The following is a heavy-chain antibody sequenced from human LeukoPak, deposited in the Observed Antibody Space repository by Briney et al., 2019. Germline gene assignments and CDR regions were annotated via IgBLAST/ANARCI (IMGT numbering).Heavy chain of an antibody. Sequence: PSETLSLTCTVPGGSISSSSYYWGWIRQPPGKGLEWIGSIYYSGRTYYNPSLKSRVTISVDTSKNQFSLKLSSVTAADTAVYYCARLTVGSDAFDIWGQGTMVTVSS. D-gene: IGHD1-26*01. CDR3: ARLTVGSDAFDI. J-gene: IGHJ3*02. V-gene: IGHV4-39*01. CDR2: IYYSGRT. CDR1: GGSISSSSYY.